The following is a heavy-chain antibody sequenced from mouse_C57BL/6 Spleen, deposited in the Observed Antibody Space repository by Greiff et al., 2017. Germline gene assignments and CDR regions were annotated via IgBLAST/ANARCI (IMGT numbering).Heavy chain of an antibody. CDR2: IDPSDSET. Sequence: VQLQQPGAELVRPGSSVKLSCKASGYTFTSYWMHWVKHRPIQGLEWIGNIDPSDSETHYNQKFKDKATLTVDKSSSTAYMQLSSLTSEDSAVYYCARWEVTTRYFDYWGQGTTRTVSS. CDR1: GYTFTSYW. CDR3: ARWEVTTRYFDY. V-gene: IGHV1-52*01. D-gene: IGHD2-2*01. J-gene: IGHJ2*01.